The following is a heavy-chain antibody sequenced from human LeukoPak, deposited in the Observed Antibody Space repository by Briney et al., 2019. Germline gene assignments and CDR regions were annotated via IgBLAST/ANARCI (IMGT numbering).Heavy chain of an antibody. CDR3: ARGHRASITMVRGVAPSNWFDP. V-gene: IGHV4-4*07. CDR1: GGSISSYY. Sequence: SETLSLTCTVSGGSISSYYWSWIRQPAGKGLEWIGRIYASGSINYNPSLKSRVTMSVDTSKNQLSLKLTSVTAADTAVYYCARGHRASITMVRGVAPSNWFDPWGQGTLVTVSS. D-gene: IGHD3-10*01. J-gene: IGHJ5*02. CDR2: IYASGSI.